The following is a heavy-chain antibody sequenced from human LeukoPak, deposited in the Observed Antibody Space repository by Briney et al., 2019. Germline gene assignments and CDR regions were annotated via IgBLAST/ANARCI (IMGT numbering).Heavy chain of an antibody. J-gene: IGHJ4*02. D-gene: IGHD6-19*01. V-gene: IGHV1-69*13. Sequence: SVKVSCKASGGTFSSYAISWVRQAPGQGLEWMGGIIPIFGTANYAQKFQGGVTITADESTSTVYMELSSLRSEDTAVYYCARGPSSGSYFDYWGQGTLVTVSS. CDR3: ARGPSSGSYFDY. CDR2: IIPIFGTA. CDR1: GGTFSSYA.